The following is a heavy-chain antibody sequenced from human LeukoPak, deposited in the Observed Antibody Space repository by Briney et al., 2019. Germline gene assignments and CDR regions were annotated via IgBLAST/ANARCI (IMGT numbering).Heavy chain of an antibody. CDR2: INPNKGVT. J-gene: IGHJ4*02. CDR1: GYTFTVYH. D-gene: IGHD1-14*01. CDR3: ARTNRSYFDY. Sequence: ASVKVSCKASGYTFTVYHMHWVRQAPGQGLEWMGCINPNKGVTIHAQKFPGRVTITTDTSRSTAYMEMRRLRSEDTAVYYCARTNRSYFDYWGQGTMVSVSS. V-gene: IGHV1-2*02.